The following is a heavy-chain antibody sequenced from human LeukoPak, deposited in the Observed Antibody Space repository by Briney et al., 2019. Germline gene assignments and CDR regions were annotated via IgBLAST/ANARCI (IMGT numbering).Heavy chain of an antibody. J-gene: IGHJ6*03. V-gene: IGHV1-2*02. CDR1: GYTFTGYY. Sequence: ASVKVSCKASGYTFTGYYMHWVRQAPGQGLEWMGWINPNRGGTNYAQKFQGRVTMTRDTSISTAYMELSRLRSDDTAVYYCARASAPWVAKPNYYMDVWGKGTTVTVSS. CDR2: INPNRGGT. CDR3: ARASAPWVAKPNYYMDV. D-gene: IGHD5-12*01.